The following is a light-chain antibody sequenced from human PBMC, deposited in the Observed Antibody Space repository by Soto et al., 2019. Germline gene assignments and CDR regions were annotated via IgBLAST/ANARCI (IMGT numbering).Light chain of an antibody. CDR1: QSISSW. CDR3: QQYNSYSPVT. J-gene: IGKJ1*01. CDR2: DAS. Sequence: DIQMTQSPSTLSASVGDRVTITCRASQSISSWLAWYQQKPGKAPKLLIYDASSLESGVPSRFSGSGSGTEFTLTISSLQPDDFATDYCQQYNSYSPVTFGQGTKVDI. V-gene: IGKV1-5*01.